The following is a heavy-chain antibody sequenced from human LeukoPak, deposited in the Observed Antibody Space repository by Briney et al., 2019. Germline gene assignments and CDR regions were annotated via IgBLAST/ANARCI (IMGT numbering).Heavy chain of an antibody. CDR1: GFTFSSYS. CDR2: ISSSSSYI. D-gene: IGHD3-16*01. J-gene: IGHJ4*02. Sequence: GGSLRLSCAASGFTFSSYSMNWGRQATGKGLEWVSSISSSSSYIYYADSVKGRFTISRGNAKNSLYLQMNSLRAEDTAVYYCARVSIRLSAVDYWGQGTLVTVSS. CDR3: ARVSIRLSAVDY. V-gene: IGHV3-21*01.